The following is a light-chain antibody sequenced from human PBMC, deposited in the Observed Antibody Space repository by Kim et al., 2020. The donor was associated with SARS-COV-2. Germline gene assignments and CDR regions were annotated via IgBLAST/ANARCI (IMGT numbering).Light chain of an antibody. V-gene: IGKV1-13*02. J-gene: IGKJ4*01. Sequence: ASLGDRVTMTVRGSKGISRALAGNHKKPGKTPQILNYAASTLQSGGPSRFSGSGSGTDFTLTISSLQPEDFATYYCQQDSSWPLTFGGGTKVDIK. CDR3: QQDSSWPLT. CDR2: AAS. CDR1: KGISRA.